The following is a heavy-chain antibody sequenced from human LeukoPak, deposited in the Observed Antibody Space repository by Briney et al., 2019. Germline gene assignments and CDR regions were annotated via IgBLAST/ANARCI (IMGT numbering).Heavy chain of an antibody. V-gene: IGHV3-21*01. CDR2: ISSSSSYI. Sequence: GGSLRLSCAASGFTFSSYSMNWVRQAPGKGLEWVSSISSSSSYIYYADSVKGRFPISRDNAKNSLYLQMNSLRAEDTAVYYCARGYYDSSGYPDAFDIWGQGTMVTVSS. CDR1: GFTFSSYS. CDR3: ARGYYDSSGYPDAFDI. J-gene: IGHJ3*02. D-gene: IGHD3-22*01.